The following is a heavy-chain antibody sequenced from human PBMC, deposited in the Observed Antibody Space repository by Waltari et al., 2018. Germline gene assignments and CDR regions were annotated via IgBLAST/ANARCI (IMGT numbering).Heavy chain of an antibody. CDR3: ARGKSWGLDALDV. V-gene: IGHV1-8*01. J-gene: IGHJ3*01. Sequence: QVQLMQSGAEVKKPGASVKVSCKTSGDTFTNYDINWVRLATGQGLEWMGGMSHHSGDTGYADKFQGRVTMTWNTSITTAHMELRGLNSDDTAVYYCARGKSWGLDALDVWGQGEVVTVSS. D-gene: IGHD3-16*01. CDR2: MSHHSGDT. CDR1: GDTFTNYD.